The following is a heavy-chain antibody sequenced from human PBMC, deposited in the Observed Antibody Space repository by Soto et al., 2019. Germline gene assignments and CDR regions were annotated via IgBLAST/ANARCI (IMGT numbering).Heavy chain of an antibody. Sequence: QVQLVESGGGVVQPGRSLRLSCAASGFTFSAYGIHWVRQAPGKGLEGVAVISHDGSNTNYADSVKGRFTFSRDNSKNTLYLQMNSLRAEDTAVYYCAKDGYTHCHPDYWGQGTLVTVSS. CDR2: ISHDGSNT. CDR3: AKDGYTHCHPDY. V-gene: IGHV3-30*18. J-gene: IGHJ4*02. CDR1: GFTFSAYG. D-gene: IGHD5-18*01.